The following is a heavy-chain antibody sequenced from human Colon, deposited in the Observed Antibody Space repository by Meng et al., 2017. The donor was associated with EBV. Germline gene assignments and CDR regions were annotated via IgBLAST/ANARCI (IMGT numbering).Heavy chain of an antibody. CDR2: IYWDDDK. V-gene: IGHV2-5*02. J-gene: IGHJ5*02. Sequence: QITLNESGPTLVKPTQTLTLTCTFSRFSLSTSEVGVGWIRQPPGKALEWLAVIYWDDDKRYSPSLKSRLTITKDTSKNQVVLTLTNMDPVDTATYYCALFTRSWFDPWGQGTLVTVSS. CDR3: ALFTRSWFDP. D-gene: IGHD2-2*01. CDR1: RFSLSTSEVG.